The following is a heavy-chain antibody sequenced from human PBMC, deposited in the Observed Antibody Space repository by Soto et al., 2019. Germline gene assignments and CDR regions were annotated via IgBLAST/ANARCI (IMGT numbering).Heavy chain of an antibody. CDR3: ASDIVVVTATSDAFDI. Sequence: QVQLVQSGAEVKKPGASVKVSCKASGYTFTSYGISWVRQAPGQGLEWMGWISAYNGNTNYAQKRQGRVTMTTDTSTSTAYMELRSLRSDDTAVYYCASDIVVVTATSDAFDIWGQGTMVTVSS. J-gene: IGHJ3*02. CDR2: ISAYNGNT. CDR1: GYTFTSYG. V-gene: IGHV1-18*01. D-gene: IGHD2-21*02.